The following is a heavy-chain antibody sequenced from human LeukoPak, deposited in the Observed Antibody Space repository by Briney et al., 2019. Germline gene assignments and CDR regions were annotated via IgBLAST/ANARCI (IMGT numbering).Heavy chain of an antibody. Sequence: SETLSLTCTVSGGSISSSSYYWGWIRQPPGKGLEWIGSIYYSGSTNYNPSLKSRVTISVDTSKNQFSLKLSSVTAADTAVYYCARSYMATMPFDYWGQGTLVTVSS. CDR1: GGSISSSSYY. V-gene: IGHV4-39*07. J-gene: IGHJ4*02. D-gene: IGHD5-24*01. CDR2: IYYSGST. CDR3: ARSYMATMPFDY.